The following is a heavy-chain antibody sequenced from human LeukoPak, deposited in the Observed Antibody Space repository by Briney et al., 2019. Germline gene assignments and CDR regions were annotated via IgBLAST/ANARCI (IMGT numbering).Heavy chain of an antibody. CDR3: ASGTVANYALDY. Sequence: GGSLRLSCAASGLTFSRYNMNWVHQPPGKGLEWVSSIGTSSNNIYYTDSVKGRFTISRDNAKNSLYLQVDSLRVEDTAVYFCASGTVANYALDYWGQGTLVTVSS. CDR2: IGTSSNNI. J-gene: IGHJ4*02. CDR1: GLTFSRYN. D-gene: IGHD1-7*01. V-gene: IGHV3-21*01.